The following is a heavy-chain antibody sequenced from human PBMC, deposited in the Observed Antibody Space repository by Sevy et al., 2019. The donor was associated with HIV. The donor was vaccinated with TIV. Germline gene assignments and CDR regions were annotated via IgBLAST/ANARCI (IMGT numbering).Heavy chain of an antibody. CDR3: ARDLPPSATTVAHFDY. V-gene: IGHV3-48*03. Sequence: GGSLRLSCTASGFPFGSYEMNWVRQAPGKGLEWVSYISNSGSAKYYSDSVRGRFTISRDNAKNSLYLQMNSLRAEDTAVFYCARDLPPSATTVAHFDYWGRGTLVTVSS. J-gene: IGHJ4*02. CDR1: GFPFGSYE. CDR2: ISNSGSAK. D-gene: IGHD4-17*01.